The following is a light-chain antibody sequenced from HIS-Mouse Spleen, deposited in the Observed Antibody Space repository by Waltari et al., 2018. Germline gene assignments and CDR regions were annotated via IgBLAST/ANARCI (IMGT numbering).Light chain of an antibody. CDR1: SSDVGGYNY. J-gene: IGLJ3*02. CDR2: EVS. Sequence: QSALTQPASVSGSPGQSITISCTGTSSDVGGYNYVSWYQQHPGKAPNLMIYEVSNRPSGVSNRFSGSKSGNTASLTISGLQAEDEADYYCSSYTSSSTSWVFGGGTKLTVL. CDR3: SSYTSSSTSWV. V-gene: IGLV2-14*01.